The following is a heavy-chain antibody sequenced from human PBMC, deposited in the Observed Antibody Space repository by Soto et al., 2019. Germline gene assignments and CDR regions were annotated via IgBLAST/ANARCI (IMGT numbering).Heavy chain of an antibody. Sequence: GESLKISCKGSGYSFTSYWIGWVRQMPGKGLEWMGIIYPGDSDTRYSPSFQGQVTISADESISTAYLQWSSLKASDTAMYYCARGAAGGFLEWLPLDVWGQGTTGTVSS. CDR1: GYSFTSYW. CDR3: ARGAAGGFLEWLPLDV. J-gene: IGHJ6*02. D-gene: IGHD3-3*01. CDR2: IYPGDSDT. V-gene: IGHV5-51*01.